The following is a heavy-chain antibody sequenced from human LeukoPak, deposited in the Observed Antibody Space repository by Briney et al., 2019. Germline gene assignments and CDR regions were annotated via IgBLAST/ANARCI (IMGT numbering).Heavy chain of an antibody. D-gene: IGHD2-15*01. J-gene: IGHJ4*02. V-gene: IGHV3-23*01. Sequence: GGSLRLSCAASGFTFTNYAMNWVRQAPGKGLEWVSAISGSGGSSSYADSVRGRFTISRDNSNNMLYLQMNSLRAEDTAVYYCAKPLRDACSLNYPYFDFWGQGTLVTVSS. CDR1: GFTFTNYA. CDR3: AKPLRDACSLNYPYFDF. CDR2: ISGSGGSS.